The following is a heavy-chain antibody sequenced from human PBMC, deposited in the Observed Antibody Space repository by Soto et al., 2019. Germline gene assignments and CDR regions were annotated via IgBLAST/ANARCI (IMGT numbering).Heavy chain of an antibody. J-gene: IGHJ6*02. V-gene: IGHV3-30*18. CDR2: VSYDGSIK. Sequence: QVQLVESGGGVVQPGRSLRLSCAASGFTFRVYGMHWVRQAPGKGLEWVALVSYDGSIKYYADSVKGRVTLSRDNSKNPLYLQMNCLRVEDTAVYYCAKDGSHLAVAGTSPATYVSGLAVWGQGTTVTVSS. CDR1: GFTFRVYG. CDR3: AKDGSHLAVAGTSPATYVSGLAV. D-gene: IGHD6-19*01.